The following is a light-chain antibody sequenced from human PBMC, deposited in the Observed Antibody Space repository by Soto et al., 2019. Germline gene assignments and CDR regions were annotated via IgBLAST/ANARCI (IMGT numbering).Light chain of an antibody. V-gene: IGLV3-21*04. J-gene: IGLJ1*01. CDR2: YDS. CDR3: HVWDSSSDDYV. Sequence: SYELTQPPSVSVAPGKTARITCGGNNIGSKSVHWYQQKPGQAPVLVIYYDSDRPSGIPERFSGSNSGNTATLTISRVEAGDEADYYCHVWDSSSDDYVFGTGTKLTVL. CDR1: NIGSKS.